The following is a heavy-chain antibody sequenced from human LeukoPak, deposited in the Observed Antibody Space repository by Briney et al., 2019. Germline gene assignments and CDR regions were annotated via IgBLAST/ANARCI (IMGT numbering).Heavy chain of an antibody. CDR3: ARDTGAYYDSGGLDY. CDR1: GFTFSTYS. J-gene: IGHJ4*02. Sequence: GGSLRLSCAASGFTFSTYSMNWVRQAPGKGLEWVSSISSSSSYIYYADSVKGRFTISRDNAKNSLYLQMNSLRAEDTAVYYCARDTGAYYDSGGLDYWGQGTLVTVSS. V-gene: IGHV3-21*01. D-gene: IGHD3-22*01. CDR2: ISSSSSYI.